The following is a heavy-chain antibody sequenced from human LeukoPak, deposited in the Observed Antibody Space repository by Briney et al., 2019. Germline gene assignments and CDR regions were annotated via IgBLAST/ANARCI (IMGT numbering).Heavy chain of an antibody. V-gene: IGHV1-8*01. D-gene: IGHD5-18*01. Sequence: ASVKVSCKASGYTFTNYDVNWVRQATGQGLEWIGYMKPDSGKTGYAQKFQGRVTMTRDISMNTAYMELSSLRSEDSAVYYCASYVDTAMAPDYWGQGTLVTVSS. CDR3: ASYVDTAMAPDY. CDR2: MKPDSGKT. CDR1: GYTFTNYD. J-gene: IGHJ4*02.